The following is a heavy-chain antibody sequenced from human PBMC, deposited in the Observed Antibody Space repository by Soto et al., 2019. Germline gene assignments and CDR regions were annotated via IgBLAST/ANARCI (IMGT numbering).Heavy chain of an antibody. CDR2: INPNSGGT. V-gene: IGHV1-2*04. J-gene: IGHJ4*02. CDR3: ARSALFGYPILYYFDY. Sequence: ASVKVSCRASGYTFTGYYMHWVRQAPGQGLEWMGWINPNSGGTNYAQKFKGWVTMTRDTSISTAYMELSRQRSDDTALYFCARSALFGYPILYYFDYWGQGTLVTVSS. CDR1: GYTFTGYY. D-gene: IGHD5-18*01.